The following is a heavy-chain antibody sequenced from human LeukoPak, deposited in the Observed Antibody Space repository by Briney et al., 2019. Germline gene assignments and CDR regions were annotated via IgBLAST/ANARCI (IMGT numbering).Heavy chain of an antibody. J-gene: IGHJ6*02. V-gene: IGHV3-7*03. CDR2: VNRDGSET. CDR3: ARNNGMDV. Sequence: GGSLRLSCAASGFSFSDAWMTWVRQVPGRGPEWVANVNRDGSETYYLDSVKGRFTISKDNAKNSLYLQMNSLRAEDTALYHCARNNGMDVWGQGTTVIVSS. CDR1: GFSFSDAW.